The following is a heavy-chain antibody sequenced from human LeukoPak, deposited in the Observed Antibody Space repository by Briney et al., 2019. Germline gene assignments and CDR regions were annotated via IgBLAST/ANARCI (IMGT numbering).Heavy chain of an antibody. J-gene: IGHJ5*02. CDR3: ARDNRVTIFGVVIPHGP. CDR2: ISAYNGNT. D-gene: IGHD3-3*01. CDR1: GYTFTSYG. V-gene: IGHV1-18*01. Sequence: ASVKVSCKASGYTFTSYGISWVRQAPGQGLEWMGWISAYNGNTNYARKLQGRVTMTTDTSTSTAYMELRSLRSDDTAVYYCARDNRVTIFGVVIPHGPWGQGTLVTVSS.